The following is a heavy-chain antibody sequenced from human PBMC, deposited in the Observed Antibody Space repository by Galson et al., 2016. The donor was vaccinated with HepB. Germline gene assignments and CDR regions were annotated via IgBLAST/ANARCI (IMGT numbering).Heavy chain of an antibody. D-gene: IGHD3-10*01. V-gene: IGHV3-7*03. Sequence: SLRLSCAASGFTFSSYWMSWVRQAPGKGLEWVANVKRDGSERYYVDSVKGRFTISRDNAKNSLFLQMNSLRVEDTAVYYCARGANRGRPFDYWGHGTLVTVSS. CDR3: ARGANRGRPFDY. CDR2: VKRDGSER. CDR1: GFTFSSYW. J-gene: IGHJ4*01.